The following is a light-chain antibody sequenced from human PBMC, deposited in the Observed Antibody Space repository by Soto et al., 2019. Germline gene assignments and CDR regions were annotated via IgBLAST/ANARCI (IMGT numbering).Light chain of an antibody. Sequence: IQLTPTPSSLSASVVDRVTITCRASQGISSFLAWYQQKPGKAPKLLIYSASGVQSGVPSKFSGSGSGTEFTLTISSLQPDDFATYYCQQYDSYPWTFGQGTKVDIK. J-gene: IGKJ1*01. CDR1: QGISSF. V-gene: IGKV1-9*01. CDR2: SAS. CDR3: QQYDSYPWT.